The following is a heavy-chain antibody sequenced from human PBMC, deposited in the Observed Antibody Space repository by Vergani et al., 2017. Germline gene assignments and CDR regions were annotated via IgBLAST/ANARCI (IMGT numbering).Heavy chain of an antibody. J-gene: IGHJ4*02. V-gene: IGHV3-49*05. D-gene: IGHD2-2*01. Sequence: EVQLVESGGGLVKPGRSLRLSCTASGFTFGDYAMSWFRQAPGKGLEWVGFIRSKAYGGTTEYAASVKGRFTISRDDSKSIAYLQMNRLKTEDTAVYYCTGEGGIVVGPAALDYWGQGTLVTVSS. CDR2: IRSKAYGGTT. CDR3: TGEGGIVVGPAALDY. CDR1: GFTFGDYA.